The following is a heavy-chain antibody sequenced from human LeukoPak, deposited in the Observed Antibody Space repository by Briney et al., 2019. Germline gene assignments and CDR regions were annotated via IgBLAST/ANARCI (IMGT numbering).Heavy chain of an antibody. J-gene: IGHJ4*02. Sequence: GGSLRLSCAASGFTFSSYEMNWVRQAPGKGLEWVSYISSSGSTIYYADSVKGRFTISRDNAKNSLYLQMNSLRAEDTAVYYCARDHASSWLDYWGQGTLVTVSS. V-gene: IGHV3-48*03. D-gene: IGHD6-13*01. CDR2: ISSSGSTI. CDR1: GFTFSSYE. CDR3: ARDHASSWLDY.